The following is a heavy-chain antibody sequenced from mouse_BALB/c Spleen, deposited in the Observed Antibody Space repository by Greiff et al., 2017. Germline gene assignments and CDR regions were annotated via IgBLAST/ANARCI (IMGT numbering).Heavy chain of an antibody. D-gene: IGHD4-1*01. V-gene: IGHV2-9*02. Sequence: VQLVESGPGLVAPSQSLSITCTVSGFSLTSYGVHWVRQPPGKGLEWLGVIWAGGSTNYNSALMSRLSISKDNSKSQVFLKMNSLQTDDTAMYYCAREGGMGFHYFDYWGQGTTLTVSS. CDR1: GFSLTSYG. J-gene: IGHJ2*01. CDR2: IWAGGST. CDR3: AREGGMGFHYFDY.